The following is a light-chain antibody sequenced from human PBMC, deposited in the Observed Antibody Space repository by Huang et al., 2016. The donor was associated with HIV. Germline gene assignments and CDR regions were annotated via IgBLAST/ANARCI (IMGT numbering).Light chain of an antibody. J-gene: IGKJ5*01. CDR2: DAS. V-gene: IGKV3-11*01. CDR3: QQRSDWPT. CDR1: QSVSNY. Sequence: EIVLTQSPATLALSPGERATLSCRASQSVSNYLAWYQQKPGQAPRRLIDDASDRATGIPARFSGSGAGTDFTLTISSLEPEDFAIYYCQQRSDWPTFGQGTRLEIK.